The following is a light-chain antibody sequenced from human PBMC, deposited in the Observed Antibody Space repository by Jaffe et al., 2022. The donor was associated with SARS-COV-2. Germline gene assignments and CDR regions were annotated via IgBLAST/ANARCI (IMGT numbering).Light chain of an antibody. CDR1: QNIINH. Sequence: EIVMTQSPATLSVSPGEGVTLSCRASQNIINHLAWYQQKPGQAPRLLIYYASTRATGIPARFSGSGSGTEFTLTIGSLQSEDFALYYCQQFNSWPFSFGPGTKVDI. CDR3: QQFNSWPFS. J-gene: IGKJ3*01. V-gene: IGKV3-15*01. CDR2: YAS.